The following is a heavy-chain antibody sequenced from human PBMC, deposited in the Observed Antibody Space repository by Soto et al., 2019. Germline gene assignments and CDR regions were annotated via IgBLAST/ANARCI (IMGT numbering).Heavy chain of an antibody. CDR3: AKVGYDSSGYYHERYFDY. CDR2: ISGSGGNT. D-gene: IGHD3-22*01. J-gene: IGHJ4*02. V-gene: IGHV3-23*01. CDR1: GFTFSSYA. Sequence: EVQLLESGGGLVQPGGSLRLSCAASGFTFSSYAMSWVRQAPGKGLEWVSAISGSGGNTYYADSVKGRFTISRDNSKNTLYLQMNSLRAEDTAVYYCAKVGYDSSGYYHERYFDYWGQGTLVTVSS.